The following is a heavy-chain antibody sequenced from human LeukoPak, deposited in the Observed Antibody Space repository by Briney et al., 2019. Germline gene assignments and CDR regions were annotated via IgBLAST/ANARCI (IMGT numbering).Heavy chain of an antibody. J-gene: IGHJ4*02. CDR3: ARRMWFGELYYFDY. CDR1: GGSISSSSYY. Sequence: KASETLSLTCTVSGGSISSSSYYWGWIRQPPGKGLEWIGSIYYSGSTYYNPSLKSRVPISVATSKNQFSLKLSSVTAADTAVYYCARRMWFGELYYFDYWGQGTLVTVSS. V-gene: IGHV4-39*01. CDR2: IYYSGST. D-gene: IGHD3-10*01.